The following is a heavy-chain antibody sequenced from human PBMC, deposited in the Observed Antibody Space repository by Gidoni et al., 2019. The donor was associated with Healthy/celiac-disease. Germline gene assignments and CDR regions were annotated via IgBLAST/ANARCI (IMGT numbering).Heavy chain of an antibody. D-gene: IGHD3-3*01. V-gene: IGHV3-21*01. CDR1: GFTFSSYS. J-gene: IGHJ3*02. Sequence: EVQLVESGGDLVKPGGSLRLSCAASGFTFSSYSMNWVRQAPGKGREWVSSISSSSSYIYYADSVKGRCTISRDKAKNSLYLQMNSRRAEDTAVYYCARDGDFWSGYYTDAFDIWGQGTMVTVSS. CDR3: ARDGDFWSGYYTDAFDI. CDR2: ISSSSSYI.